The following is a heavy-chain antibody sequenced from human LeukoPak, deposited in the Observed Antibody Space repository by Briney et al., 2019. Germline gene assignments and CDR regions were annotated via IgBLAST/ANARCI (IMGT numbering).Heavy chain of an antibody. V-gene: IGHV3-48*03. CDR2: ISSSGSTI. D-gene: IGHD3-16*01. CDR1: GFTFSSYE. CDR3: ATGGGLATEIDY. J-gene: IGHJ4*02. Sequence: GGSLRLSCAASGFTFSSYEMNWARQAPGKGLEWVSYISSSGSTIYYADSVKGRFTISRDNSKNTLYLQMNSLRTEDTAMYYCATGGGLATEIDYWGQGTLVTVSS.